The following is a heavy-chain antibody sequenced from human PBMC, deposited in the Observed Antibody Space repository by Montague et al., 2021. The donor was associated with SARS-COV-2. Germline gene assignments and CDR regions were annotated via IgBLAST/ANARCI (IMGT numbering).Heavy chain of an antibody. V-gene: IGHV4-30-2*01. CDR3: AREEGDYGGMDV. J-gene: IGHJ6*02. CDR2: VYHSGST. D-gene: IGHD3-16*01. CDR1: GGSISSGGYS. Sequence: ILSFTCAVSGGSISSGGYSWSWIRQPPGKGLEWIGYVYHSGSTYYNPSLKSRVTISVDRSKNQFSLKLSSVTAADTAVYYCAREEGDYGGMDVWGQGTTVTVSS.